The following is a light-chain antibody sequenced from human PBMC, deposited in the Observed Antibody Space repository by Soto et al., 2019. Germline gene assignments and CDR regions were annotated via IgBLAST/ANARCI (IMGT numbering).Light chain of an antibody. V-gene: IGKV1-12*01. CDR2: ATS. Sequence: DIEMTKSATTRSASVGERETITCRSSQDVGRWLSWYQQKPGKAPKILIFATSSLQSGVPSRFSCCGSGTDFTLTIRSLQSEDFAPYYCQDARCFPVSFGQGTRLEIK. CDR1: QDVGRW. J-gene: IGKJ5*01. CDR3: QDARCFPVS.